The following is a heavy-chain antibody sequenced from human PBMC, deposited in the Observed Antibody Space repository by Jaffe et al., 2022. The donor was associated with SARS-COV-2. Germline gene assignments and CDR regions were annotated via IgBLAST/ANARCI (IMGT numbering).Heavy chain of an antibody. CDR3: ASPAWRFVLINLEY. V-gene: IGHV3-30*04. Sequence: QVQLVESGGGVVQPGRSLRLSCAASGFTFSSYAMHWVRQAPGKGLEWVAVISYDGGNKYYADFVKGRFTISRDNSKNTLYLQMNSLRAEDTAVYYCASPAWRFVLINLEYWGQGTLVTVSS. CDR1: GFTFSSYA. J-gene: IGHJ4*02. D-gene: IGHD3-3*01. CDR2: ISYDGGNK.